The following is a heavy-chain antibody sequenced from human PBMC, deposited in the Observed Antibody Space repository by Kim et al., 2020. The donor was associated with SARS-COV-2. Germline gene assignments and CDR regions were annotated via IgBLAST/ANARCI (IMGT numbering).Heavy chain of an antibody. Sequence: SETLSLTCGVSGDSISNSSYYWSWIRQPAGKGLEWIGRIYSSGNTNYNPSLKSRLAISLDTSKNHFSLKLKSVTAADTAVYYCARSPIFRLQYYFDNWGQGTRVTVSS. CDR1: GDSISNSSYY. CDR2: IYSSGNT. J-gene: IGHJ4*02. CDR3: ARSPIFRLQYYFDN. V-gene: IGHV4-61*02. D-gene: IGHD3-9*01.